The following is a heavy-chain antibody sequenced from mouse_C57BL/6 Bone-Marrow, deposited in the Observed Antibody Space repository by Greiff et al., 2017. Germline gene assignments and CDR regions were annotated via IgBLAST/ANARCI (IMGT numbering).Heavy chain of an antibody. CDR2: ISYDGSN. J-gene: IGHJ2*01. Sequence: EVQLVESGPGLVKPSQSLSLTCSVTGYSITSGYYWNWIRQFPGNKLEWMGYISYDGSNNYNPSLKNRISITRDTSKNQFFLKLNSLTTEDTATYYCARDDYDFDYWGQGTTLTVSS. D-gene: IGHD2-4*01. V-gene: IGHV3-6*01. CDR1: GYSITSGYY. CDR3: ARDDYDFDY.